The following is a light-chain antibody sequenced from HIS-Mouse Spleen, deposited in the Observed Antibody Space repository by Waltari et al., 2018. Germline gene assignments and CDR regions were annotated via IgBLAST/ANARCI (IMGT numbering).Light chain of an antibody. CDR1: QGISSY. CDR2: AAS. V-gene: IGKV1-9*01. J-gene: IGKJ5*01. Sequence: DIQLTQSPSFLSASVGDRVTITCRASQGISSYLACYQQKPGKAPKPLIYAASTLQSGVPSRFSGSGSGTEFTLTISSLQPEDFATYYCQQLNSYPITFGQGTRLEIK. CDR3: QQLNSYPIT.